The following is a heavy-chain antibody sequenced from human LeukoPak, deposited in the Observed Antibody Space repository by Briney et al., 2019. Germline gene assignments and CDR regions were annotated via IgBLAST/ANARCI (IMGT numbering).Heavy chain of an antibody. V-gene: IGHV4-30-4*01. Sequence: SQTLSLTCTVSGGSISSGDYYWSWIRQPPGKGLEWIGYIYYSGSTYYNPSLKSRVNISVDTSKNQFSLKLSSVTAAHTAVYYCARVVTQTYYFDYWGQGTLVTVSS. D-gene: IGHD2-21*02. CDR1: GGSISSGDYY. CDR2: IYYSGST. J-gene: IGHJ4*02. CDR3: ARVVTQTYYFDY.